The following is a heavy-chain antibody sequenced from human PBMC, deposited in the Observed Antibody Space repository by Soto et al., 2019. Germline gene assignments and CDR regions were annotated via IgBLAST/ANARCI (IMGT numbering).Heavy chain of an antibody. V-gene: IGHV3-30*04. CDR3: ARGDIVVSGPFDY. Sequence: QVHLVESGGGVVQPGRSLRLSCAASGFTFSTYAMHWVRPAPGKGLEGVAVISDDGSNKYYADSVKGRFTISRDNSKNTLYLQMNSLKPEDTAVYYCARGDIVVSGPFDYWGQGTLVTVSS. CDR1: GFTFSTYA. D-gene: IGHD3-22*01. CDR2: ISDDGSNK. J-gene: IGHJ4*02.